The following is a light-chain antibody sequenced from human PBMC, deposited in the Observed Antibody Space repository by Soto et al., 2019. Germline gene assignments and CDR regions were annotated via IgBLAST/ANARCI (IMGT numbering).Light chain of an antibody. CDR3: AAWDDSLNGHV. CDR1: SSDVGGYNY. Sequence: QSVLTQPPSASGSPGQSVTISCTGTSSDVGGYNYVSWYQQHPGKAPKLMIYEVSKRPSGVPDRFSGSKSGNTASLTVSGLQAEDEADYYCAAWDDSLNGHVFGTGTKLTVL. V-gene: IGLV2-8*01. J-gene: IGLJ1*01. CDR2: EVS.